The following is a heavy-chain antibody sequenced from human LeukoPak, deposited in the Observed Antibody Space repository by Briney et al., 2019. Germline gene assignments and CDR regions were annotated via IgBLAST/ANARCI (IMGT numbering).Heavy chain of an antibody. J-gene: IGHJ4*02. CDR2: ISGSGGNR. Sequence: GGSLRLSCTASGFTFSSSAMSWVRQAPGKGLEWVSAISGSGGNRYYADSVKGRFTISRDNSKNTLYLQMNSLRAEDTAVYYCAKEFYGGNAGTLGFDYWGQGTLVTVSS. V-gene: IGHV3-23*01. D-gene: IGHD4-17*01. CDR3: AKEFYGGNAGTLGFDY. CDR1: GFTFSSSA.